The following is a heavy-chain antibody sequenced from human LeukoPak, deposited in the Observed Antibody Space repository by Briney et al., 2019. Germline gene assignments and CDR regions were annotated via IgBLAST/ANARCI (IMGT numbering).Heavy chain of an antibody. CDR3: ARHQDCGGDCYSDY. CDR1: GGSISSSSYY. Sequence: SETLSXTCTVSGGSISSSSYYWGWIRQPPGTGLEWIGSIYYSGSTYYNPSLKRRVTISVETNKKQFSLKLSSVTAADTAVYYCARHQDCGGDCYSDYWGQGTLVTVSS. CDR2: IYYSGST. V-gene: IGHV4-39*01. D-gene: IGHD2-21*01. J-gene: IGHJ4*02.